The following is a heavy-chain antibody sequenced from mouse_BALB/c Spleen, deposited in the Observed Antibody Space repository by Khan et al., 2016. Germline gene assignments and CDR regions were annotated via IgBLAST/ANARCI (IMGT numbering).Heavy chain of an antibody. V-gene: IGHV3-1*02. CDR3: ASFGSYAIHS. J-gene: IGHJ4*01. CDR1: GYSITSGYS. Sequence: EVQLQESGPDLVKPSQSLSLTCTVTGYSITSGYSWHWSRQFPGNKLEWMGYIHYRGSTNYKPSLKSRISITSDKSKNQFFLQLNSVTTADTSTYYCASFGSYAIHSWVPASSVTISS. D-gene: IGHD1-2*01. CDR2: IHYRGST.